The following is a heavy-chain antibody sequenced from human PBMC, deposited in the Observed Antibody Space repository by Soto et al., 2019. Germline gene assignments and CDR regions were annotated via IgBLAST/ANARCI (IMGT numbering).Heavy chain of an antibody. D-gene: IGHD6-13*01. V-gene: IGHV2-5*02. J-gene: IGHJ1*01. CDR1: GVSLSSSGVG. Sequence: QITLKESGPTLVKPAQTLTLTCNFSGVSLSSSGVGVGWIRQPPGKALEWLALIYWDNAKRYSPSLKNRLTITKDTSKNHVVLTMTNMDPVDTGTYYCALNIIAAAGTSLQHWGQGTLVTVSS. CDR2: IYWDNAK. CDR3: ALNIIAAAGTSLQH.